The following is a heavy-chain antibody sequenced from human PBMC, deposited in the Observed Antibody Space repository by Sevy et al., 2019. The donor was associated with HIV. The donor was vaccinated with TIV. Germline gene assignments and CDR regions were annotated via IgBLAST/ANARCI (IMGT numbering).Heavy chain of an antibody. Sequence: SETLSLTCTVSGGFVTSTSYYWAWIRQSPGKGLEWIGSIYNSGSTYYNPSLKSRVTISVHTSKNQFSLKLSSGTAADTAGYYCARRYCSSTSCYVPGYYGMDVWGQGTTVTVSS. CDR2: IYNSGST. V-gene: IGHV4-39*01. J-gene: IGHJ6*02. D-gene: IGHD2-2*01. CDR3: ARRYCSSTSCYVPGYYGMDV. CDR1: GGFVTSTSYY.